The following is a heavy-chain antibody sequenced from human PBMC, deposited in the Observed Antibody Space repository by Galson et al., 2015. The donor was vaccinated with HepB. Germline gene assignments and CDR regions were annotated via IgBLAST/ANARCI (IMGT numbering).Heavy chain of an antibody. CDR1: GFTFSDYY. Sequence: SLRLSCAASGFTFSDYYMSWIRQAPGKGLEWVSYISSSSSYTNYADSVKGRFTISRDNAKNSLYLQMNSLRAEDTAVYYCAKDPFVVVPAAPPYDAFVIWGQVTMVTVSS. D-gene: IGHD2-2*01. CDR3: AKDPFVVVPAAPPYDAFVI. CDR2: ISSSSSYT. J-gene: IGHJ3*02. V-gene: IGHV3-11*06.